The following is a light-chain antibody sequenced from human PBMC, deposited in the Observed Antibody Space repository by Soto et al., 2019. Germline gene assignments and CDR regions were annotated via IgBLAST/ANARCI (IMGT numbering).Light chain of an antibody. V-gene: IGLV2-14*01. CDR1: SSDVGGYNY. CDR2: DVS. J-gene: IGLJ3*02. CDR3: SSYTSSSTSWV. Sequence: SALTKPASVSGSPGQSITISCTGTSSDVGGYNYVSWYQQHPGKAPKLMIYDVSNRPSGVSNRFSGSKSGNTASLTISGLQAEDEADYYCSSYTSSSTSWVFGGGTKLTVL.